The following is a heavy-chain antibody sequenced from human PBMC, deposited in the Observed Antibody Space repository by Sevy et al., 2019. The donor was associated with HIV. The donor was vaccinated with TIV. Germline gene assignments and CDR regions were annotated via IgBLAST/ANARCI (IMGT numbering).Heavy chain of an antibody. CDR1: GGSISSYY. D-gene: IGHD1-26*01. Sequence: SETLSLTCTVSGGSISSYYWNWIRQPPGKGLEWIGYIYYSGSTNYNPSLKSRVTISVDTSKNQFSRKLTSVTAADTAVYFCAGLCGSYYSCNYYYGMDVWGQGTTVTVSS. J-gene: IGHJ6*02. V-gene: IGHV4-59*12. CDR2: IYYSGST. CDR3: AGLCGSYYSCNYYYGMDV.